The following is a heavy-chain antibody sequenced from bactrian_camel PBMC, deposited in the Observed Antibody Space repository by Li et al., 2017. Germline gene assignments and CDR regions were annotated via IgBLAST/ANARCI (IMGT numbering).Heavy chain of an antibody. CDR1: GNTYSIIA. J-gene: IGHJ4*01. CDR2: IYIDGSRT. CDR3: AARWGRRCRLDHDYNY. V-gene: IGHV3S7*01. D-gene: IGHD1*01. Sequence: HVQLVESGGGSVQAGGSLRLSCAASGNTYSIIAMSWVRQAPGKGLERVSSIYIDGSRTYYLDSVKGRFTISRDGARNTVYLQMNSLKSEDTATYYCAARWGRRCRLDHDYNYWGRGTQVTVS.